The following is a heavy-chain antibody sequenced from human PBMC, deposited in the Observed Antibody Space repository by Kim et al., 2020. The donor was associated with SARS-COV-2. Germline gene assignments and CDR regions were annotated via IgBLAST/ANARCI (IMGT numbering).Heavy chain of an antibody. CDR3: ARRVAAGSYYGWSYFDY. J-gene: IGHJ4*02. CDR2: IYYSGST. CDR1: GGSISSYY. D-gene: IGHD1-26*01. V-gene: IGHV4-59*01. Sequence: SETLSLTCTVSGGSISSYYWSWIRQPPGKGLEWIGYIYYSGSTNYNPSLKSRVTISVDTSKNQFSLKLSSVTAADTAVYYCARRVAAGSYYGWSYFDYWGQGTLVTVSS.